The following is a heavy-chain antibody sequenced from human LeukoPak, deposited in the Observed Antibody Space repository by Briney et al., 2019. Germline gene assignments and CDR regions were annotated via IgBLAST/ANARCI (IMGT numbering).Heavy chain of an antibody. CDR1: GGSISSSSYY. J-gene: IGHJ4*02. Sequence: PSETLSLTCTVSGGSISSSSYYWGWIRQPPGKGLEWIGSIYYSGSTNYNPSLKSRVTISVDTSKNQFSLKLSSVTAADTAVYYCARRNYYDSSGYVSVEWSQGTLVTVSS. V-gene: IGHV4-39*07. CDR3: ARRNYYDSSGYVSVE. CDR2: IYYSGST. D-gene: IGHD3-22*01.